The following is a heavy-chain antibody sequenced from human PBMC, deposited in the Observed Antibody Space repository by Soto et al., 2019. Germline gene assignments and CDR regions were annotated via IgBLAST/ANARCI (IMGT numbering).Heavy chain of an antibody. CDR2: IYYSGST. D-gene: IGHD6-19*01. J-gene: IGHJ6*03. CDR1: GGSISSYY. CDR3: ARLGEWLVPNYYYYYYMDV. V-gene: IGHV4-59*08. Sequence: SETLSLTCTVSGGSISSYYWSWIRQPPGKGLEWIGYIYYSGSTNYNPSLKSRVTISVDTSKNQFSLKLSSVTAADTAVYYCARLGEWLVPNYYYYYYMDVWGKGTTVTVSS.